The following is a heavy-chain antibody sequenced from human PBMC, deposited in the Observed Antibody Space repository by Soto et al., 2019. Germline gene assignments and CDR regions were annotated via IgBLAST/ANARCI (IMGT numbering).Heavy chain of an antibody. CDR2: INPSGGST. V-gene: IGHV1-46*03. Sequence: ASVKLSCKASGYTFTSYYMHLVRQAPGQGLEWMGIINPSGGSTSYAQKFQGRVTMTRDTSTSTVYMELSSLRSEDTAVYYCARVPTGGGYDVWGQGTMVTVSS. J-gene: IGHJ3*01. CDR3: ARVPTGGGYDV. D-gene: IGHD3-22*01. CDR1: GYTFTSYY.